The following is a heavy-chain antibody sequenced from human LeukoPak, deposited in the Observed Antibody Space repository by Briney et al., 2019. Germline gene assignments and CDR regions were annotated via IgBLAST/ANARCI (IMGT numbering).Heavy chain of an antibody. D-gene: IGHD3-10*01. Sequence: GGSLRLSCAASGFTFSSYAMSWVRQAPGKGLDWVSAISGSGGSTYYADSVKGRFTISRDNSKNTLYLQMNSLRAEDTAVYYCAKDLEITMVRGVNDYWGQGTLVTVSS. V-gene: IGHV3-23*01. J-gene: IGHJ4*02. CDR2: ISGSGGST. CDR3: AKDLEITMVRGVNDY. CDR1: GFTFSSYA.